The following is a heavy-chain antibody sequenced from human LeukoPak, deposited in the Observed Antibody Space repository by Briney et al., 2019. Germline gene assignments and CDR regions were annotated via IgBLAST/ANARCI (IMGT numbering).Heavy chain of an antibody. CDR3: AHKQQYDSGGIQGGAFDI. Sequence: ASVKVSCKVSGYTLTELSMHWVRQAPGKGLEWMGGFDPEDGETIYAQKFQGRVTMTEDTSTDTAYMELSSLRSEDTAVYYCAHKQQYDSGGIQGGAFDIWGQGTMVTVSS. D-gene: IGHD3-22*01. V-gene: IGHV1-24*01. J-gene: IGHJ3*02. CDR1: GYTLTELS. CDR2: FDPEDGET.